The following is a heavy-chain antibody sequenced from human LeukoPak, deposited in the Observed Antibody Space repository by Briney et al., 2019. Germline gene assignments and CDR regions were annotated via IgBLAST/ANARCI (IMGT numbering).Heavy chain of an antibody. V-gene: IGHV3-23*01. CDR3: AKDFLENYYYDSSGYYDY. CDR1: GFTFSSYA. D-gene: IGHD3-22*01. J-gene: IGHJ4*02. Sequence: GGSLRLSCAASGFTFSSYAMSWVRQAPGKGLEWVSSISGSGDYTYYADSVKGRFTISRDNSKNTLYLQMNSLRAEDTAVYYCAKDFLENYYYDSSGYYDYWGQGTLVTVSS. CDR2: ISGSGDYT.